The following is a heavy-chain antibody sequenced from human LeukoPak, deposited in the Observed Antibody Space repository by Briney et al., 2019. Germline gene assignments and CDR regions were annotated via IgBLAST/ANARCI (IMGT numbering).Heavy chain of an antibody. J-gene: IGHJ4*02. V-gene: IGHV1-18*01. CDR3: ARGGGGYYGSGSYLIDH. CDR1: GYXVRNYG. Sequence: ASVKVSCKSSGYXVRNYGISWVRQAPGQGLEYMGWISVYNGNTNYAQRLQGRVTMTADTSTSTVYMELRSLRSDDTAVYYCARGGGGYYGSGSYLIDHWGQGTLVTVSS. D-gene: IGHD3-10*01. CDR2: ISVYNGNT.